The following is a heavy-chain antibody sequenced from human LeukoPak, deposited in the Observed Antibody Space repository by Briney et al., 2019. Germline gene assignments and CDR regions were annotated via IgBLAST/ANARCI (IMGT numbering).Heavy chain of an antibody. J-gene: IGHJ3*02. V-gene: IGHV3-23*01. Sequence: GGSLRLSCAASGFTFSIYAMTWVRQAPGKGLEWVSIISGSGASTYHAASVKGRFTMSRDNSKNTLYLQMNSLRAEDTAVYYCARRAVVALHDAFDIWGQGTMVTVSS. CDR2: ISGSGAST. CDR3: ARRAVVALHDAFDI. CDR1: GFTFSIYA. D-gene: IGHD6-19*01.